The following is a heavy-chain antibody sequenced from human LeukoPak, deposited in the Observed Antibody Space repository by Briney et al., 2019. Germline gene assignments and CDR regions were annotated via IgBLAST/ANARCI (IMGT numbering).Heavy chain of an antibody. D-gene: IGHD3-22*01. J-gene: IGHJ3*02. CDR1: GFXFSSFA. CDR2: ISASGGST. Sequence: GGSLRLSCAASGFXFSSFATSWVRQAPGKGQEWVSRISASGGSTYYADSVKGRFTISRDNSKNTLYLQMNSLRAEDTAVYYCAKGFYDNSASGVFDIWGQGTMVTVSS. V-gene: IGHV3-23*01. CDR3: AKGFYDNSASGVFDI.